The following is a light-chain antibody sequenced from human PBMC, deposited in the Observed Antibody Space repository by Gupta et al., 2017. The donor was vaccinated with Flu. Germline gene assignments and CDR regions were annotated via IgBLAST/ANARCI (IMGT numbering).Light chain of an antibody. J-gene: IGKJ4*01. V-gene: IGKV3-11*01. CDR1: QSVASY. Sequence: ILFTQPPATLSLPPGERTTLSSRASQSVASYLAWYQQKPGQAHRLLIYDASNRATGIPARFSGSGSGTDFTLTISSLEPEDFAVYYCQQRSNWPFTFGRGTKVEIK. CDR3: QQRSNWPFT. CDR2: DAS.